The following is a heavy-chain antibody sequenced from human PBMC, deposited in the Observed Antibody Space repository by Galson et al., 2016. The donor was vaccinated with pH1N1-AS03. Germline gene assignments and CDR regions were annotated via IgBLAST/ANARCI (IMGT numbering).Heavy chain of an antibody. D-gene: IGHD6-13*01. J-gene: IGHJ4*02. CDR1: GFTFSSYG. Sequence: SLRLSCATSGFTFSSYGMTWVRQAPGKGLEWVSSISVTGGSTYYADSVKGRFTISRDHSKNTLYLQMSSLRAEDTAVYYCANDRSSWPPGWGSVDSWGQGTLVTVSS. V-gene: IGHV3-23*01. CDR3: ANDRSSWPPGWGSVDS. CDR2: ISVTGGST.